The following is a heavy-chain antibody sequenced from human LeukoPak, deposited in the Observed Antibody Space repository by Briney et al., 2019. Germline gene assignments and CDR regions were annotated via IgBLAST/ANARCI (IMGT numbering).Heavy chain of an antibody. CDR2: MYYSGST. J-gene: IGHJ4*02. CDR3: ARVGIAAAGLDY. D-gene: IGHD6-13*01. Sequence: SETLSLTCTVSGGSISSSIYYWGWIRQPPGKGLEWIGNMYYSGSTYYNPSLKSRVTISVDTSKNQFSLKPSSVTAADTAVYYCARVGIAAAGLDYWGQGTLVTVSS. V-gene: IGHV4-39*07. CDR1: GGSISSSIYY.